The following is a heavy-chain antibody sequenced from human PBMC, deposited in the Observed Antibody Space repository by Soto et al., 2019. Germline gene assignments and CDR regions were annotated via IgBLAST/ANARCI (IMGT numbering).Heavy chain of an antibody. V-gene: IGHV3-53*01. Sequence: GGSLSLCCAASGFTVSSNYMNWVRQAPGKGLEWVSVIYSGGSTYYADSVKGRFTISRDNSKNTLYLQMNSLRAEDTAVYYCARDRVESGYPEYFQHWGQGTLVTVSS. D-gene: IGHD3-22*01. CDR3: ARDRVESGYPEYFQH. CDR2: IYSGGST. J-gene: IGHJ1*01. CDR1: GFTVSSNY.